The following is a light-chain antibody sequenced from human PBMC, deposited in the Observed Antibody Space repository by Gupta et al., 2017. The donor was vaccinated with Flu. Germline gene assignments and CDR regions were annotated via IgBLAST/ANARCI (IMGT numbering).Light chain of an antibody. CDR1: SSNIGADYD. J-gene: IGLJ3*02. Sequence: QSLLTQPPSLSVSPGQRLTISFTGSSSNIGADYDVHWYQHLPGTAPKLLISGNINRPSGVPDRFSGSKSGTSASLAITGLQAEDEADYYCQSYDSSLSAWVFGGGTKLTVL. CDR3: QSYDSSLSAWV. CDR2: GNI. V-gene: IGLV1-40*01.